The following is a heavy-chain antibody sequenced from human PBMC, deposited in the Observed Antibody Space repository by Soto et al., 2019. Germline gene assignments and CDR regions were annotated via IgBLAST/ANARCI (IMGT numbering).Heavy chain of an antibody. Sequence: EVQLVESGGGLVQPGGSLRLSCAASGFTFNNYWLHWVRQTPGKGLVWVAHIHPDGSSTSYADSVKGRFTISRDNAKNTLFLQMDNLRAEDTAVYYCTKVTVTMERSVPYLGQGTLVTVSP. V-gene: IGHV3-74*01. J-gene: IGHJ4*02. CDR2: IHPDGSST. D-gene: IGHD3-10*01. CDR3: TKVTVTMERSVPY. CDR1: GFTFNNYW.